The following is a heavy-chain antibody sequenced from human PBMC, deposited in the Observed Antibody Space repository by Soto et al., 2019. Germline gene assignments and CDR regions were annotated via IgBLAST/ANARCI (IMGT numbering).Heavy chain of an antibody. J-gene: IGHJ6*02. CDR1: GFTFSSYS. V-gene: IGHV3-21*01. D-gene: IGHD3-10*01. CDR2: ISSSSSYI. Sequence: PGGSLRLSCAASGFTFSSYSMNGVRQAPGKGLEWVSSISSSSSYIYYADSVKGRFTISRDNAKNSLYLQMNSLRAEDTAVYYCARVAFGESDYYYYYGMDVWGQGTTVTVSS. CDR3: ARVAFGESDYYYYYGMDV.